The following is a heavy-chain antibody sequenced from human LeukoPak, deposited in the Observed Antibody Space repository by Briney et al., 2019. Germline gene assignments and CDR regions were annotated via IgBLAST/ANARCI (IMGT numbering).Heavy chain of an antibody. Sequence: ASVKVSCKASGYTFTSYYIHWVRQAPGQGLEWMGIINPSGGSTSYAQKFQGRVTMTRDTSISTAYMELSRLRSDDTAVYYCARDMGSGSYKSDYWGQGTLVTVSS. CDR3: ARDMGSGSYKSDY. J-gene: IGHJ4*02. V-gene: IGHV1-46*01. CDR2: INPSGGST. CDR1: GYTFTSYY. D-gene: IGHD1-26*01.